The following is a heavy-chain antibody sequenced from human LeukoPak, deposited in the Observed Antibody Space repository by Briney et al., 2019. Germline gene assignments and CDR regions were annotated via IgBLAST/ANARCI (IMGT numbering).Heavy chain of an antibody. CDR2: INPSGGTT. J-gene: IGHJ4*02. D-gene: IGHD1-20*01. CDR1: GYTFTSYH. Sequence: ASVKVSCKASGYTFTSYHMHWVRQAPGQGLEWMGIINPSGGTTNYAQKFRGRVTMTTDTSTSTAYMELRSLRSDDTAVYYCARDSTSTYGITGTLPFDYWGQGTLVTVSS. CDR3: ARDSTSTYGITGTLPFDY. V-gene: IGHV1-46*01.